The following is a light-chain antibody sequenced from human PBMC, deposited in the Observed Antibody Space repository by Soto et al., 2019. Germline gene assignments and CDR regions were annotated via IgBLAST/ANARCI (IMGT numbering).Light chain of an antibody. CDR1: QSVSSY. J-gene: IGKJ5*01. Sequence: EIVFTQSPATLSLSPGERATLSCRASQSVSSYLAWYQQTPGQAPRILIYDASNRATGIPARFSGSGSGTDFTLTVSRLEPEDFAVYYCQQRSNWRITFGQGTRLEIK. V-gene: IGKV3-11*01. CDR3: QQRSNWRIT. CDR2: DAS.